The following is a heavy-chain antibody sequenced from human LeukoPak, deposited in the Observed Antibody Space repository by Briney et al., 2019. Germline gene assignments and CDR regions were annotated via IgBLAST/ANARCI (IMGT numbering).Heavy chain of an antibody. Sequence: GGSLRLSCEVSGFTFSNFAMSWVRQAPGKGLEWISAISDSAAKTYYADSVKGRFTISRDNSKNTLYLQMNSLRAEDTAVYYCAKDQLRDYYDSSGYSDYWGQGTLVTVSS. V-gene: IGHV3-23*01. CDR1: GFTFSNFA. D-gene: IGHD3-22*01. CDR3: AKDQLRDYYDSSGYSDY. CDR2: ISDSAAKT. J-gene: IGHJ4*02.